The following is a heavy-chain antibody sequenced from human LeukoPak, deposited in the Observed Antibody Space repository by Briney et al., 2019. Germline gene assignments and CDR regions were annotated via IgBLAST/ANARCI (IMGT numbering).Heavy chain of an antibody. V-gene: IGHV3-49*04. D-gene: IGHD3-22*01. J-gene: IGHJ3*02. CDR1: GFTFSDYA. CDR2: IRNKANGGTT. Sequence: PGRSLRLSCTTSGFTFSDYAVSWVRQAPGKGLEWIGFIRNKANGGTTEYAASVKGRFTISRDDSKSIAHLQMSSLKTEDTAVYYYSRFYSSGWARGAFDIWGQGTMVTVSS. CDR3: SRFYSSGWARGAFDI.